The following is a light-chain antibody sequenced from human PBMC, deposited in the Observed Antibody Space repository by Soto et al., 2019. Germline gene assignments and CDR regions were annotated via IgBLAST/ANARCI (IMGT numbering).Light chain of an antibody. Sequence: DIQMTQSPSSLSASVGDRVTITCRASQGISNYLAWYQQKPGKVPKLLIYAASTLQSGVPSRFSGSGSGKDFTLTISSLQPEDVATYYCQKYNSAPPWTFGQGTKVDIK. CDR3: QKYNSAPPWT. CDR2: AAS. J-gene: IGKJ1*01. V-gene: IGKV1-27*01. CDR1: QGISNY.